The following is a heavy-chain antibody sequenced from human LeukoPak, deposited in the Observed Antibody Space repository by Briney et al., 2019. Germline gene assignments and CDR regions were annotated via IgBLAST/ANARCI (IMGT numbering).Heavy chain of an antibody. CDR3: GADLTMVRGVPRWFDP. CDR2: IVVGSGNT. D-gene: IGHD3-10*01. V-gene: IGHV1-58*02. J-gene: IGHJ5*02. CDR1: GFTFTSSA. Sequence: SVTVSCKASGFTFTSSAMQWVRQARGQRLEWIGWIVVGSGNTNYAQKFQERVTITRDMSTSTTYMELSSLRSEDTAVYYCGADLTMVRGVPRWFDPWGQGTLVTVSS.